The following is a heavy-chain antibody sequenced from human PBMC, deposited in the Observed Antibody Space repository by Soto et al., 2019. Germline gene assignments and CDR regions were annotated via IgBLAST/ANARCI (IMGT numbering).Heavy chain of an antibody. Sequence: GGSLRLSCAASGSTFSGYAMSWVRQAPGKGLEWVSAISGSGGSTYYADSVKGRFTISRDNSKNTLYLQMNSLRAEDTAVYYCASKVIKGSYFDYWGQGTLVTVSS. CDR1: GSTFSGYA. CDR3: ASKVIKGSYFDY. CDR2: ISGSGGST. V-gene: IGHV3-23*01. J-gene: IGHJ4*02. D-gene: IGHD3-22*01.